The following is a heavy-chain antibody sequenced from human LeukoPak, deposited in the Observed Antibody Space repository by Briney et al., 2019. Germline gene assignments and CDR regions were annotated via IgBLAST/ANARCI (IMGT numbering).Heavy chain of an antibody. J-gene: IGHJ4*02. V-gene: IGHV4-38-2*01. CDR1: GYSISSGYY. D-gene: IGHD3-3*01. CDR3: ARQASRFLEWFQGPYFDY. CDR2: IYHSGST. Sequence: SETLSLTCAVSGYSISSGYYWGWIRQPPGKGLEWIGSIYHSGSTYYNPSLKSRVTISVDTSKNQFSLKLSSVTAADTAVYYCARQASRFLEWFQGPYFDYWGQGTLVTVSS.